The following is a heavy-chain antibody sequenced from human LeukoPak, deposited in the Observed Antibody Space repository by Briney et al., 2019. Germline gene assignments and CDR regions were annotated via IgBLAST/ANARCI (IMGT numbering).Heavy chain of an antibody. CDR3: ARGRAAAIRSGYYFDY. J-gene: IGHJ4*02. CDR1: GFTFDDYA. Sequence: GGSLRLSCAASGFTFDDYAMHWVRQAPGKGLEWVSGISWNSGSIGYADSVKGRFTISRDNAKNSLYLQMNSLRAEDTAVYYCARGRAAAIRSGYYFDYWGQGTLVTVSS. D-gene: IGHD6-13*01. V-gene: IGHV3-9*01. CDR2: ISWNSGSI.